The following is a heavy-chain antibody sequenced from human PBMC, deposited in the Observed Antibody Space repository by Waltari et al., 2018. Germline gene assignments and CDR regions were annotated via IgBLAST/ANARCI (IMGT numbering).Heavy chain of an antibody. D-gene: IGHD6-13*01. CDR1: GFTFSTCA. V-gene: IGHV1-3*01. CDR2: SNGGNGNT. CDR3: ASERRGMREPGTLDK. J-gene: IGHJ4*02. Sequence: VQLVQSGAEVKKPGASVKVSCKASGFTFSTCAIHWVRQAPGQRLEWMGWSNGGNGNTKYSQEFQGRVTMTRDTSASTAYMELSSLKSEDTAVYFCASERRGMREPGTLDKWGQGTLVTVSS.